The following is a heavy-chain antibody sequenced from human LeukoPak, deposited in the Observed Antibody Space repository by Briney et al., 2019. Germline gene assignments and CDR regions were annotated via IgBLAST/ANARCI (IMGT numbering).Heavy chain of an antibody. Sequence: PGGSLRLSCAASGFTFSSYWMSWVRQAPGKGLEWVANIKQDGSEKYYVDSVKGRFTISRDNAKNSLYLQMNSLRAEDTAVYYCARDRHSSGRYAPFDYWGQGTLVTVSS. J-gene: IGHJ4*02. CDR3: ARDRHSSGRYAPFDY. CDR1: GFTFSSYW. V-gene: IGHV3-7*03. CDR2: IKQDGSEK. D-gene: IGHD6-19*01.